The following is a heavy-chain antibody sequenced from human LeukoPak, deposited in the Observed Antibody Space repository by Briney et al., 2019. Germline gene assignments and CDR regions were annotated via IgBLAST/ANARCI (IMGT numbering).Heavy chain of an antibody. V-gene: IGHV1-2*02. D-gene: IGHD3-10*01. Sequence: ASVKVSCKASGYTFTGYYMHWVRQAPGQGLEWMGWINPNSGGTNYAQKFQGRVTMTRDTSISTAYMELSRLRSDDTAVYYCARSPLLLVTMVRGATLGYWGQGTLVTVSS. CDR3: ARSPLLLVTMVRGATLGY. CDR2: INPNSGGT. J-gene: IGHJ4*02. CDR1: GYTFTGYY.